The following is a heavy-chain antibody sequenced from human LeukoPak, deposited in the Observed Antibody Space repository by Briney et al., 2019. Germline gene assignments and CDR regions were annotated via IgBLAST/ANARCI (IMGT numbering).Heavy chain of an antibody. J-gene: IGHJ3*02. V-gene: IGHV1-69*04. D-gene: IGHD5-12*01. CDR2: IIPILGIA. Sequence: SVKVSCKASGGTFSSYAITWVRQAPGQGLVWMGRIIPILGIANYAQRFQGRVTIIADKSTSTAYMELSSLRSEDTAVYYCARDLYSGHEGNAFDIWGQGTMVTVSS. CDR3: ARDLYSGHEGNAFDI. CDR1: GGTFSSYA.